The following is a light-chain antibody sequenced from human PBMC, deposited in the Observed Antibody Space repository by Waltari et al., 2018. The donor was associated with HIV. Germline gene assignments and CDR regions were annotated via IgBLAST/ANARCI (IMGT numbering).Light chain of an antibody. V-gene: IGLV1-40*01. Sequence: QSVVTQPPSVSGAPGQRVTISCTGSSSNIGAGYDVHWYQQLPGTARKLLIYGNSNRPSGVPDRVAGSKSGTSASLAITGLQAEDEADYYCQSYDSSLSGSDVVFGGGTELTVL. CDR2: GNS. CDR1: SSNIGAGYD. J-gene: IGLJ2*01. CDR3: QSYDSSLSGSDVV.